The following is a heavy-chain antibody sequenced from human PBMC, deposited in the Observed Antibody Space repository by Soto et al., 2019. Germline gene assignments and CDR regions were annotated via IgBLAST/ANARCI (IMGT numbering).Heavy chain of an antibody. CDR1: GASVRDQY. CDR2: IFSVVRT. J-gene: IGHJ6*03. CDR3: ARTLAYGHMDV. D-gene: IGHD3-16*01. Sequence: QVQLQESGPRLVNPSETLSLTCTVSGASVRDQYWTWIRQPPGKRLEFIGYIFSVVRTKYNPPLESRVTISVATSKNQFSLRLTSVAATDTAVYYCARTLAYGHMDVWGKGTTVTVSS. V-gene: IGHV4-59*02.